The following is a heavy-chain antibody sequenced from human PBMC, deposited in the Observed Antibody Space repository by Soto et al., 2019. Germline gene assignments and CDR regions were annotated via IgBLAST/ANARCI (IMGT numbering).Heavy chain of an antibody. V-gene: IGHV4-61*01. CDR3: ARDFAYFDS. Sequence: QVQLQESGPGLVKPSETLSLTCTVSGGSFKSGSYSWSWIRQPPGKGLEWIGYVYHTGRTSYNPSLKSLVSISMDTSKNQFSLNLDSVPAADTAVYFCARDFAYFDSWGQGALVTVSS. CDR2: VYHTGRT. J-gene: IGHJ4*02. CDR1: GGSFKSGSYS. D-gene: IGHD3-3*01.